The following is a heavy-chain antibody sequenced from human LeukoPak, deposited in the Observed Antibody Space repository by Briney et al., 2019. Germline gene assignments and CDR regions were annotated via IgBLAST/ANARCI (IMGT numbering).Heavy chain of an antibody. Sequence: GGSLRPSCAASGFTFSSYAMSWVRQAPGKGLEWVSAISGSGGSTYYADSVKGRFTISRDNSKNTLYLQMNSLRAEDTAVYYCARSEVDIVATVCFDYWGQGTLVTVSS. V-gene: IGHV3-23*01. J-gene: IGHJ4*02. CDR2: ISGSGGST. CDR1: GFTFSSYA. D-gene: IGHD5-12*01. CDR3: ARSEVDIVATVCFDY.